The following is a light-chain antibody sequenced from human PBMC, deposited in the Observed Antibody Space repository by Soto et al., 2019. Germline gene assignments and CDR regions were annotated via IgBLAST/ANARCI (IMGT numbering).Light chain of an antibody. CDR2: KAS. CDR3: QQYKISSV. J-gene: IGKJ1*01. V-gene: IGKV1-5*03. Sequence: EIQMTQSPFTLSASVGDRVTITCRASETIANWLAWYQQKPGKAPKLLIYKASTLESGVPSRFSGSGSGTEFTLTISSLQPDDFATYYCQQYKISSVFGQGTKVELK. CDR1: ETIANW.